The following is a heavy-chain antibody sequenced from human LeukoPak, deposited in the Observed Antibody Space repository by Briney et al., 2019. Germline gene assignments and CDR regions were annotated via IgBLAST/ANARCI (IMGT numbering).Heavy chain of an antibody. Sequence: SETLSLTCTVSGGSISSSSYYWGWIRQPPGKGLEWIGSIYYSGSTYYNPSLKSRVTISVDTSKNQFSLKLSSVTAADTAVYYCARHVYSNNWFDPWGQGTLVTVSS. J-gene: IGHJ5*02. CDR3: ARHVYSNNWFDP. D-gene: IGHD4-11*01. V-gene: IGHV4-39*01. CDR2: IYYSGST. CDR1: GGSISSSSYY.